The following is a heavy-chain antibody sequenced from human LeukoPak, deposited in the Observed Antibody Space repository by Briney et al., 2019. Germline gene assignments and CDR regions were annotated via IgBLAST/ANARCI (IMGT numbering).Heavy chain of an antibody. CDR3: AREDSSGYYSLDAFDI. CDR2: IKPDGSEK. Sequence: PGGSLRLSCAASGFTFSGRWMNWVRQAPGKGLEWVANIKPDGSEKNYVDSVKGRFTISRDNAKNSLYLQMNSLRAEDTAVYYCAREDSSGYYSLDAFDIWGQGTMVTVSS. D-gene: IGHD3-22*01. V-gene: IGHV3-7*01. CDR1: GFTFSGRW. J-gene: IGHJ3*02.